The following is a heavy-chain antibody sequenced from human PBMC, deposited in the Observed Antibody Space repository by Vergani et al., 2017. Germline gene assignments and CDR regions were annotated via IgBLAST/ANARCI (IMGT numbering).Heavy chain of an antibody. D-gene: IGHD2-15*01. CDR1: GNTLTNYG. CDR2: ISADNGNT. Sequence: QVQLVQSGAEVKKPGASVKVSCKASGNTLTNYGFSWVRQAPGQGLEWMGWISADNGNTNYAQKLQGRVTMSTDTSTSTAYMELRSQRTDDTAVYYVEANYGSGGSCYLPLDYWGQGTLVTVSA. J-gene: IGHJ4*02. V-gene: IGHV1-18*01. CDR3: EANYGSGGSCYLPLDY.